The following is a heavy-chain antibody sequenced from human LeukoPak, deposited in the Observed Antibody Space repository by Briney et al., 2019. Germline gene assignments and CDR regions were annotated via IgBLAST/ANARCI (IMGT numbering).Heavy chain of an antibody. CDR1: GYTFTSYY. Sequence: ASVKVSCKASGYTFTSYYMHWVRQAPGQGLEWMGIINPSGGSTSYAQKFQGRVTMNRHTSTSPVYMKLSSMRPENPAVYYCARGNETLGNVDTAMVMGSHYYYYYMDVWGKGTTVTISS. J-gene: IGHJ6*03. D-gene: IGHD5-18*01. V-gene: IGHV1-46*01. CDR2: INPSGGST. CDR3: ARGNETLGNVDTAMVMGSHYYYYYMDV.